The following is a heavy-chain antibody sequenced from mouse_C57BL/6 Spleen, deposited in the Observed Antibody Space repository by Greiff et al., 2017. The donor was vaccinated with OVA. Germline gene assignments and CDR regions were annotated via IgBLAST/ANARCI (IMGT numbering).Heavy chain of an antibody. CDR3: ARRGGYDDFDY. CDR2: IYPSDSET. Sequence: VKLQQPGAELVRPGSSVKLSCKASGYTFTSYWMDWVKQRPGQGLEWIGNIYPSDSETHYNQKFKDKATLTVDKSSSTAYMQLSSLTSEDSAVYYCARRGGYDDFDYWGQGTTLTVSS. D-gene: IGHD2-2*01. CDR1: GYTFTSYW. V-gene: IGHV1-61*01. J-gene: IGHJ2*01.